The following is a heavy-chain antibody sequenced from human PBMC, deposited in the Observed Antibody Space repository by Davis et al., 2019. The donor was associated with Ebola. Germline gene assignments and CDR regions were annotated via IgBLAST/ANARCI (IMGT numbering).Heavy chain of an antibody. CDR3: AKDREYQLLSFYYYYDMDV. J-gene: IGHJ6*02. D-gene: IGHD2-2*01. CDR1: GFTFDDYA. CDR2: ISGDGGST. V-gene: IGHV3-43*02. Sequence: GGSLRLSCAASGFTFDDYAMHWVRQAPGKGLEWVSLISGDGGSTYYADSVKGRFTISRDNSKNSLYLQMNSLRTEDTALYYCAKDREYQLLSFYYYYDMDVWGQGTTVTVSS.